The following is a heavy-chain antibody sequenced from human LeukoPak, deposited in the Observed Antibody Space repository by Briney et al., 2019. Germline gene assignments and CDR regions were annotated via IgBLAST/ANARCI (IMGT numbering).Heavy chain of an antibody. J-gene: IGHJ6*02. CDR2: IYHSGST. V-gene: IGHV4-30-2*01. D-gene: IGHD2-2*01. CDR1: GGSFSSGGYS. CDR3: ARGTSYTHYGMDV. Sequence: SQTLSLTCAVSGGSFSSGGYSWGWIRQPPGKGLEWIGYIYHSGSTYDNPSLKSRVTISVDRSKNQFSLKLSSVTAADTAVYYCARGTSYTHYGMDVWGQGTTVTVSS.